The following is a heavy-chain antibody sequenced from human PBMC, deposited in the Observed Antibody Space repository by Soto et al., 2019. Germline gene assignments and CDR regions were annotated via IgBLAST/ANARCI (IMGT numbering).Heavy chain of an antibody. CDR3: ARATRETVTDSYQYYYYYGMDV. J-gene: IGHJ6*04. CDR1: GGSISSGDYY. V-gene: IGHV4-30-4*01. D-gene: IGHD5-12*01. CDR2: IYYSGSA. Sequence: SETLSLTCFVSGGSISSGDYYWSWIRQPPGKGLEWIGYIYYSGSAYYNPSLKSRVTISVDTSKNQFSLKLSSVTAADTAVYYCARATRETVTDSYQYYYYYGMDVWGKGTTVTVSS.